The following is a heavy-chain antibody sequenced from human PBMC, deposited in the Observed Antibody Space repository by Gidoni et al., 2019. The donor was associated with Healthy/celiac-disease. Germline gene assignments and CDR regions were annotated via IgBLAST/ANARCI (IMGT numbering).Heavy chain of an antibody. CDR1: GGSISSSSYY. CDR3: ATDNYTPHRYSSGWLVDY. CDR2: IYYSGST. Sequence: QLQLQESGPGLVKPSETLSLTCTVSGGSISSSSYYWGWIRQPPGKGLEWIGSIYYSGSTYYNPSLKSRVTISVDTSKNQFSLKLSSVTAADTAVYYCATDNYTPHRYSSGWLVDYWGQGTLVTVSS. V-gene: IGHV4-39*01. J-gene: IGHJ4*02. D-gene: IGHD6-19*01.